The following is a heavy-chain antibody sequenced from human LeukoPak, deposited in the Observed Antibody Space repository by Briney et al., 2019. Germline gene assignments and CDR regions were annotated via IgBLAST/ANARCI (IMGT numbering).Heavy chain of an antibody. CDR2: IYYSGST. Sequence: SETLSLTCTVSGGSISSYYWSWIRQPPGKGLEWIGYIYYSGSTNYNPSLKSRVTISVDTSKNRFSLKLSSVTAADTAVYYCARSLSSGYRAMGYFDYWGQGTLVTVSS. V-gene: IGHV4-59*08. J-gene: IGHJ4*02. D-gene: IGHD3-22*01. CDR3: ARSLSSGYRAMGYFDY. CDR1: GGSISSYY.